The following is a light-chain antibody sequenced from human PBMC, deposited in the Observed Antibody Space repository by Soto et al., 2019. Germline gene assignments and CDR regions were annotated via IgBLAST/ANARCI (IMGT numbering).Light chain of an antibody. CDR3: QQYESYSPLT. CDR1: QSIRSC. CDR2: DAY. V-gene: IGKV1-5*01. J-gene: IGKJ4*01. Sequence: DIQMTQSPSILAASLGDRVTITCRASQSIRSCLAWYQQKPGKAPKLLIYDAYSLESGVPSRFSGRRSGTEFTLTIAGLQPEDFANYYCQQYESYSPLTFGGGTKVDIK.